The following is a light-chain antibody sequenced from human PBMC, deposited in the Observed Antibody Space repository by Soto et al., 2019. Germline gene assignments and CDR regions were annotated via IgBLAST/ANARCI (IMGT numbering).Light chain of an antibody. J-gene: IGLJ3*02. CDR2: EVR. V-gene: IGLV2-14*01. CDR1: MRDVGAYNL. Sequence: QSALTQPASVSGSAGQSITISCSGTMRDVGAYNLVSWYQQHPGTAPKLIIYEVRNRPSGISSRFSGSRSGNTASLTISGHQPEDEGDYHCGAYPTRSNLVFGGETKLTVL. CDR3: GAYPTRSNLV.